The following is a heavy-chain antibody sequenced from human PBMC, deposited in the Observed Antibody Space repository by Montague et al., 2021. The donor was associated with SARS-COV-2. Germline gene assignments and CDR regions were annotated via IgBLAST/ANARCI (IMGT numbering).Heavy chain of an antibody. CDR2: TYYRSKWTN. V-gene: IGHV6-1*01. CDR1: GDSVWSNTAT. CDR3: VRETGYAQAGFDA. D-gene: IGHD2-15*01. Sequence: SAISGDSVWSNTATWNWIRQSPSGGLEWLGRTYYRSKWTNDCATSVKGRISIDPDTSKNQFFLHLRSVTPEDTAVYYCVRETGYAQAGFDAWGQGTLVTVSP. J-gene: IGHJ4*02.